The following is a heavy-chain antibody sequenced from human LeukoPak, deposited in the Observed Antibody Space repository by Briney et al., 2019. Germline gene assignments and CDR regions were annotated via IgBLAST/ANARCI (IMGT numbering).Heavy chain of an antibody. CDR1: GYTFSSYY. D-gene: IGHD6-13*01. J-gene: IGHJ3*02. V-gene: IGHV1-2*02. CDR2: INPNSGGT. CDR3: AREKEAGTEGRHAFDI. Sequence: ASVKVSCKASGYTFSSYYMHWVRQAPGQGLEWMGWINPNSGGTNYAQKFQGRVTMTRDTSISTAYMELSRLRSDDTAVYYCAREKEAGTEGRHAFDIWGQGTMVTVSS.